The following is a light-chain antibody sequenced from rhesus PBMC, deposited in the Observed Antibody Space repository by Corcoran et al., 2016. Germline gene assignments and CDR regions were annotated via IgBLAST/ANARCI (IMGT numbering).Light chain of an antibody. J-gene: IGKJ4*01. CDR3: QQYSSRPLT. Sequence: DIQMTQSPSSLSASVGDTVTITCRASQGISSWLAWYQQKPGKAPKLLIVKASSLQSGVPSRFSGSGSGTEFTLTISSLQSEDFATYYCQQYSSRPLTFGGGTKVELK. V-gene: IGKV1-22*01. CDR1: QGISSW. CDR2: KAS.